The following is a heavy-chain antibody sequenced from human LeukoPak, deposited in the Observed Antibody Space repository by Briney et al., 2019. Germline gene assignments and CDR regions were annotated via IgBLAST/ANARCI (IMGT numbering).Heavy chain of an antibody. Sequence: TLSLTCTVSGGSISSGDYYWSWIRQPPGKGLEWIGYIYYSGSTYYNPSLKSRVTIAADTSENQFSLKLSSVTAADTAVYYCARHYYDSSGYYYSSKNYFDSWGQGSLVTVSS. CDR3: ARHYYDSSGYYYSSKNYFDS. V-gene: IGHV4-30-4*01. J-gene: IGHJ4*02. D-gene: IGHD3-22*01. CDR1: GGSISSGDYY. CDR2: IYYSGST.